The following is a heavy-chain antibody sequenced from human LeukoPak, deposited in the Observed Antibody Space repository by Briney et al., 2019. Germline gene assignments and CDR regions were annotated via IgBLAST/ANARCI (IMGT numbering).Heavy chain of an antibody. J-gene: IGHJ5*02. D-gene: IGHD6-19*01. CDR3: VKGYSSGWYGEVWFDP. CDR2: ISSNGGST. V-gene: IGHV3-64D*06. Sequence: GGSLRLSCSASGFTFSNYAMHWVRQAPGKGLEYVSGISSNGGSTYYADSVNGRFSISRDNSKNTLYLQMSSLRAGDTSVYYCVKGYSSGWYGEVWFDPWGQGTLVTVSS. CDR1: GFTFSNYA.